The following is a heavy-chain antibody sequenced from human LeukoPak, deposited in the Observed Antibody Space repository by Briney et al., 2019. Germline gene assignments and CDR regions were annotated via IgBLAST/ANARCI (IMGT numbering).Heavy chain of an antibody. CDR3: ARRAPKKYYYDNSGYPFDN. CDR1: GVSISSSSYY. D-gene: IGHD3-22*01. V-gene: IGHV4-39*01. CDR2: IYSSGST. J-gene: IGHJ4*02. Sequence: PSETLSLTCNVSGVSISSSSYYWGWIRQPPGKGLEWIGSIYSSGSTNYNPSLKSRVTISVDTSKNQFSLKLSSVTAADTAVYYCARRAPKKYYYDNSGYPFDNWGQGTPVTVSS.